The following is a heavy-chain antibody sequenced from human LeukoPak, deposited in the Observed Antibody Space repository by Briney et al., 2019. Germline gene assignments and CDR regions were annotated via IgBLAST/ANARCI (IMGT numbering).Heavy chain of an antibody. D-gene: IGHD5-12*01. J-gene: IGHJ6*03. CDR3: ASYSGYDLGRYYYYYMDV. CDR1: GFTFSIYA. V-gene: IGHV3-23*01. Sequence: GGSLRLSCAASGFTFSIYAMSWVRQAPGKGLEWVSLINSNGATAHYADSVKGRFTISRDNSKNTLFLQMNSLRSEDTAVYYCASYSGYDLGRYYYYYMDVWGKGTTVTVSS. CDR2: INSNGATA.